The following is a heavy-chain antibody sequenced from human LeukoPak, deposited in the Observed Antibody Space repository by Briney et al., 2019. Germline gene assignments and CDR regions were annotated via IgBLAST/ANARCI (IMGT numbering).Heavy chain of an antibody. J-gene: IGHJ4*02. Sequence: PSETLSLTCAVSGGSLSGYYWTGLRQPPRKGLEWIGEINHSESTNYNPSLKSRVTISVDTSRKPFFLRLSSVTAADTAMYYCARLWFGEFVTDSWGQATVVIVS. CDR3: ARLWFGEFVTDS. D-gene: IGHD3-10*01. CDR1: GGSLSGYY. CDR2: INHSEST. V-gene: IGHV4-34*01.